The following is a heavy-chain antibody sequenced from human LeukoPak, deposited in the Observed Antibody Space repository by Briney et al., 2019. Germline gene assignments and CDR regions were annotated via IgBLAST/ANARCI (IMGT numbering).Heavy chain of an antibody. CDR3: ANLEPVPGGGAFDI. J-gene: IGHJ3*02. CDR1: GGSFSGYY. Sequence: SETLSLTCAVYGGSFSGYYWSWIRQPPGKGLEWIGEINHSGSTNYNPSLKSRVTISVDTSKNQFSLKLSSVTAADTAVYYCANLEPVPGGGAFDIWGQGTMVTVSS. V-gene: IGHV4-34*01. CDR2: INHSGST. D-gene: IGHD1-14*01.